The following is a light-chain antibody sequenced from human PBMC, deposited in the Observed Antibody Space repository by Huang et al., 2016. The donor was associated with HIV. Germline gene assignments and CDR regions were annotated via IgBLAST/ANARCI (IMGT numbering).Light chain of an antibody. J-gene: IGKJ2*01. CDR3: QQYNNWPPDPT. CDR1: QSVSSN. V-gene: IGKV3-15*01. Sequence: EIVMTQSPATLSVSPGERATLSCRASQSVSSNVAWYQQKPGQVPRLLIYGASTRATCIPDRFSGSGSGTEFTLSISSLQSDDFAFYYCQQYNNWPPDPTFGQGTKLEIK. CDR2: GAS.